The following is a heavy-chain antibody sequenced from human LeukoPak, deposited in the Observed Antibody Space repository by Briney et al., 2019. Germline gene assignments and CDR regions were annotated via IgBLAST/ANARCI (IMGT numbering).Heavy chain of an antibody. J-gene: IGHJ5*02. CDR3: ARVPGRYIYIFLGASDP. Sequence: AGVPGSCKASRYTFACYVMHWVRQAPGQRRAWMGWINAGNGKTKYSQKFQGRVTITRYTSASTAYMELSSLRSEDTAVYYCARVPGRYIYIFLGASDPWGQRALGTVSP. D-gene: IGHD5-18*01. CDR2: INAGNGKT. V-gene: IGHV1-3*01. CDR1: RYTFACYV.